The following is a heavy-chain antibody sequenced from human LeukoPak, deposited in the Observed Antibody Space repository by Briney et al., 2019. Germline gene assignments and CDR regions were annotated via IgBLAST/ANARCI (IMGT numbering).Heavy chain of an antibody. CDR3: AHYVDTARGGPFFDY. D-gene: IGHD5-18*01. Sequence: SGPTLVKPTQILALTCSFSGFSLSTTGVAVGWIRQPPGRALEWLALIYWDNNEVSSPSLKNRLTITKDTFKNRVVLTMTDVDPEDTATYFCAHYVDTARGGPFFDYWGQGTLVTVSA. V-gene: IGHV2-5*02. CDR2: IYWDNNE. CDR1: GFSLSTTGVA. J-gene: IGHJ4*02.